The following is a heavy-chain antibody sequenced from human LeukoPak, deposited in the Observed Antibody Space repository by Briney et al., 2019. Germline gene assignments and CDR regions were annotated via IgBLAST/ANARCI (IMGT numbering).Heavy chain of an antibody. V-gene: IGHV3-23*01. Sequence: GGSLRLPCAASGFTFRSYGMHWFGQAPARGWGGVSVISVSGGGTYYADSVKGRFTISRDNSKNTLYLQMNSLSTEDTAVYYCAKTTTGYSSGRYPGWPVDYWGQGTLVTVSS. CDR1: GFTFRSYG. CDR2: ISVSGGGT. D-gene: IGHD6-19*01. CDR3: AKTTTGYSSGRYPGWPVDY. J-gene: IGHJ4*02.